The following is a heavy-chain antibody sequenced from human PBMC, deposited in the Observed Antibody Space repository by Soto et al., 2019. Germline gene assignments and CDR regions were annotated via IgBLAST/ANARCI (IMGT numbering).Heavy chain of an antibody. Sequence: PGGSLRLSCADSGFTFSSYAMSWVRQAPGKGLEWVSAISASGGSTYYADSVKGRFTISRDNSKNTLYLQMNSLRAEDTAVYYCASQVVPAGYYYYYYYMDVWGKGTTVTVSS. CDR2: ISASGGST. J-gene: IGHJ6*03. CDR3: ASQVVPAGYYYYYYYMDV. CDR1: GFTFSSYA. D-gene: IGHD2-2*01. V-gene: IGHV3-23*01.